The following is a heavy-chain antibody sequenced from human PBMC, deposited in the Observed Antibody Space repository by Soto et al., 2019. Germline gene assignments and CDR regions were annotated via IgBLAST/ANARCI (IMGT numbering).Heavy chain of an antibody. Sequence: PGGSLRLSCAASGFTFSNAWMSWVRQAPGKGLEWVGRIKSKTDGGTTDYAAPVKGRFTISRDDSKNTLYLQMNSLKTEDTAVYYCTTDKPLLYLPNLFDYWGQGTLVTVSS. D-gene: IGHD3-16*01. CDR1: GFTFSNAW. J-gene: IGHJ4*02. CDR3: TTDKPLLYLPNLFDY. V-gene: IGHV3-15*01. CDR2: IKSKTDGGTT.